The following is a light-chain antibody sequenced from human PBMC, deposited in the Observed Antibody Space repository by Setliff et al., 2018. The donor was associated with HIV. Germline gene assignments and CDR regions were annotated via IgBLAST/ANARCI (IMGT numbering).Light chain of an antibody. CDR2: EVD. J-gene: IGLJ2*01. CDR3: CSYAGSSTVI. CDR1: SSNVGNYNL. Sequence: QSVLTQPASVSGSPGQSITISCTGTSSNVGNYNLVSWYQQHPGNAPKLIVYEVDKRPSGVSSRFSGSKSGNTASLAISGLQAEDEADYYCCSYAGSSTVIFGGGTKVTVL. V-gene: IGLV2-23*02.